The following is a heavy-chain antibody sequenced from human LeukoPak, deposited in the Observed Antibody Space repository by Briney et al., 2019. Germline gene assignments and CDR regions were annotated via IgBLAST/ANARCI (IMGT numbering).Heavy chain of an antibody. V-gene: IGHV3-23*01. CDR3: ARDGVVVGETDY. D-gene: IGHD2-2*01. J-gene: IGHJ4*02. Sequence: GGSLRLSCAASGFTFSSYAMSWVRQAPGKGLEWVSAISGSGGSTYYADSVKGRFTISRDNAKNSLYLQMNSLRAEDTAVYYCARDGVVVGETDYWGQGTLVTVSS. CDR2: ISGSGGST. CDR1: GFTFSSYA.